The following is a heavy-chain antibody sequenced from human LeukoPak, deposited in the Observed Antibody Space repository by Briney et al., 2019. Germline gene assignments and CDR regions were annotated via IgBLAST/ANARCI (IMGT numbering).Heavy chain of an antibody. CDR3: ARVGDYGRGAIDY. D-gene: IGHD4-17*01. J-gene: IGHJ4*02. CDR1: GFTFSSYS. CDR2: IYSGGST. Sequence: QAGGSLRLSCAASGFTFSSYSMNWVRQAPGKGLEWVSVIYSGGSTYYADSVKGRFTISRDNSKNTLYLQMNSLRAEDTAVYYCARVGDYGRGAIDYWGQGTLVTVSS. V-gene: IGHV3-66*02.